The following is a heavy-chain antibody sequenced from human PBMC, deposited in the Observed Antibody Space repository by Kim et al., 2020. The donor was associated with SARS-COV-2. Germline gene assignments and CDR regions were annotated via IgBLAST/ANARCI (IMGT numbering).Heavy chain of an antibody. CDR3: ATGPLVPSWFDP. Sequence: ASVKVSCKVSGYTLTELSMHWVRQAPGKGLEWMGGFDPEDGETIYAQKFQGRVTMTEDTSTDTAYMELSSLRSEDTAVYYCATGPLVPSWFDPWGQGTLVTVSS. CDR1: GYTLTELS. V-gene: IGHV1-24*01. J-gene: IGHJ5*02. CDR2: FDPEDGET. D-gene: IGHD6-6*01.